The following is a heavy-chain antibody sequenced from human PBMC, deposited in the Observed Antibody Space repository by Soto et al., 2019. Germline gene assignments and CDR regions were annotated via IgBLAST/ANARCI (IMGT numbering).Heavy chain of an antibody. V-gene: IGHV3-7*01. CDR2: IKQDGSEK. J-gene: IGHJ6*03. D-gene: IGHD3-3*01. Sequence: GGSLRLSCAASEFTFSQNWMSWVRQAPGKGLEWVANIKQDGSEKYYVDSVKGRFTISRDNAKNSLYLQMNSLRAEDTALYYCARSNDFWSGRTDYYYYYMDVWGKGTTVTVSS. CDR3: ARSNDFWSGRTDYYYYYMDV. CDR1: EFTFSQNW.